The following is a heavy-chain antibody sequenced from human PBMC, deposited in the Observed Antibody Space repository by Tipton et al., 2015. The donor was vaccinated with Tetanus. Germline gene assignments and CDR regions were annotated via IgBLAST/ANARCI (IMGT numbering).Heavy chain of an antibody. J-gene: IGHJ5*02. CDR3: AKRDSKKGNWFDP. Sequence: TLSLTCTVSGGSISSGSYYWSWIRQPPGKGLEWIGYIYYSGSTNYNPSLKSRVTISEDTSKNQISLKLSSVTAADTGVYYCAKRDSKKGNWFDPWGQGIPVTVSS. D-gene: IGHD2-15*01. CDR1: GGSISSGSYY. V-gene: IGHV4-61*01. CDR2: IYYSGST.